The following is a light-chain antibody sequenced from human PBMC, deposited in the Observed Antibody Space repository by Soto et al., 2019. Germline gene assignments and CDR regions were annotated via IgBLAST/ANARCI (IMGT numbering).Light chain of an antibody. CDR3: QQDYNLPWT. J-gene: IGKJ1*01. V-gene: IGKV3D-7*01. CDR2: GAS. Sequence: EIVMTQSPATLSLSPWERATLSCRASQSFAGSYLSWYQQKPGQAPRLLIYGASSRATGVPARFSGSGSGTDFTLTISSLQPEDFAVYYCQQDYNLPWTFGQGTKVDIK. CDR1: QSFAGSY.